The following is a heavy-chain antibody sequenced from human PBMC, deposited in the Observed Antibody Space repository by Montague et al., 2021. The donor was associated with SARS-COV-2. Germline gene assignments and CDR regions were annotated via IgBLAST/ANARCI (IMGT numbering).Heavy chain of an antibody. J-gene: IGHJ4*02. CDR1: LHSGVAEIR. D-gene: IGHD1-26*01. V-gene: IGHV4-4*02. CDR3: ARKGSGRSDLAY. CDR2: FCLPLDK. Sequence: SETLSLTCAGDLHSGVAEIRRRSEEHTSEHHLRWLGEFCLPLDKKYKPSLKSRVSMSVDKSWNQFSLRLTSVTAADTAIYYCARKGSGRSDLAYWGQGTLVTVS.